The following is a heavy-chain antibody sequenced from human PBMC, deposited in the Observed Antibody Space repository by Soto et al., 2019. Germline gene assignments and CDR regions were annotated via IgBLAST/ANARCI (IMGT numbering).Heavy chain of an antibody. V-gene: IGHV1-69*13. D-gene: IGHD4-17*01. J-gene: IGHJ4*02. CDR1: GGTFSSYA. Sequence: GASVKVSCKASGGTFSSYAISWVRQAPGQGLEWMGGIIPTFGTANYAQKFQGRVTITADESTSTAYMELSSLRSEDTAVYYCARSSDYGDYTLDYWGQGTLVTVSS. CDR3: ARSSDYGDYTLDY. CDR2: IIPTFGTA.